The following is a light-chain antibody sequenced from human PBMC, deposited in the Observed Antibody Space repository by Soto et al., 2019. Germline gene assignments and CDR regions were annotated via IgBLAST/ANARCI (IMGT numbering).Light chain of an antibody. CDR1: QSVSSSY. V-gene: IGKV3-20*01. CDR3: KRKGTSVPLT. Sequence: EIVLTQSPGTLSLSPGERATLSCRASQSVSSSYLAWYQQKPGQAPRLLIYGASTRATGIPDRFSGSGSATDFTLTISRLELEDFEGYYGKRKGTSVPLTFGGGTRLDI. CDR2: GAS. J-gene: IGKJ4*01.